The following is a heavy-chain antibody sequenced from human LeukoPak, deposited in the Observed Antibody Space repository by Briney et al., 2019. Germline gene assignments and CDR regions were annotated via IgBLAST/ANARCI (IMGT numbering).Heavy chain of an antibody. CDR3: ARDGTTVAPLDY. CDR1: GFTFSSYE. CDR2: ISSSGSTI. J-gene: IGHJ4*02. Sequence: PGGSLRLSCAASGFTFSSYEMNWVRQAPGKGLEWVSYISSSGSTIYYADSVKGRFTISRDNAKNSLYLQMNSLRAEDTAVYYCARDGTTVAPLDYWGQGTLVTVSS. D-gene: IGHD4-23*01. V-gene: IGHV3-48*03.